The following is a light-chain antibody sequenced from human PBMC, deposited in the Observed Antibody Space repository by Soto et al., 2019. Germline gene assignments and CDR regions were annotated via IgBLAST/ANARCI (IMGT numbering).Light chain of an antibody. Sequence: VSLSTKESATLSCRASQSVSSSYLAWYQQKPGQAPRLLIYGASSRATGIPDRFSGSGSGTDFTLTISRLEPEDFAVYYCQQYGISRWTFCQVGKVAIK. CDR2: GAS. V-gene: IGKV3-20*01. J-gene: IGKJ1*01. CDR3: QQYGISRWT. CDR1: QSVSSSY.